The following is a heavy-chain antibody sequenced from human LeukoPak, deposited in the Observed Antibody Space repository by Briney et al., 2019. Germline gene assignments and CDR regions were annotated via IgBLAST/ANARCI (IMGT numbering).Heavy chain of an antibody. Sequence: TPSETLSLTCAVSGGSISSSNWWSWVRQPPGKGLEWIGEIYHSGSTNYNPSLKSRVTISVDKSKNQFSLKLSSVTAADTAVYYCARMGAGTAAAGYCFDYWGQGTLVTVSS. D-gene: IGHD6-13*01. CDR1: GGSISSSNW. CDR2: IYHSGST. J-gene: IGHJ4*02. V-gene: IGHV4-4*02. CDR3: ARMGAGTAAAGYCFDY.